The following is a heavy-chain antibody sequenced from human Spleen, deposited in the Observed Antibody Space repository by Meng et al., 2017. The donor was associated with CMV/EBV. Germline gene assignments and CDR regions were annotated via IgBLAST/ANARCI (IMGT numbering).Heavy chain of an antibody. V-gene: IGHV1-2*02. J-gene: IGHJ3*02. CDR2: INPNSGII. CDR1: GYTFIGYY. D-gene: IGHD1-7*01. CDR3: ARRRNGNYAFDI. Sequence: ASVKVSCKASGYTFIGYYMHWVRQAPGQGLEWMGWINPNSGIINYSQTFQGRVTMTRDTSITTAYMELSRLRSDDTAVYYCARRRNGNYAFDIWGQGTMVTVS.